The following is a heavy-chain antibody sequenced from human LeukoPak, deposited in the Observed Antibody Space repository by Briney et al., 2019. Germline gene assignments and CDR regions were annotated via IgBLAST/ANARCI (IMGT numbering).Heavy chain of an antibody. CDR2: INHSGST. J-gene: IGHJ3*02. CDR3: ARDRYCSSTSCEPDAFDI. CDR1: GGSFSGYY. D-gene: IGHD2-2*01. Sequence: PSETLSLTCAVYGGSFSGYYWSWIRQPPGKGLKWIGEINHSGSTNYNPSLKSRVTISVDTSKDQFSLKLSSVTAADTAVYYCARDRYCSSTSCEPDAFDIWGQGTMVTVSS. V-gene: IGHV4-34*01.